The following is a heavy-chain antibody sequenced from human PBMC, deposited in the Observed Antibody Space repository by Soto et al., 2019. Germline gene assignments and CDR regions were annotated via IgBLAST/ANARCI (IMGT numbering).Heavy chain of an antibody. V-gene: IGHV3-15*01. CDR2: IKSLSDGGTA. J-gene: IGHJ6*02. CDR3: YIPFYYHSMAV. D-gene: IGHD3-10*01. Sequence: EVQLVESGGGLVKPGGSLRISCTASGFTFSHAWMTWVRQTPGMGLEWVGRIKSLSDGGTADYGAPVKGRFTLSRDDSRNTVFLQMTSLKTDDTAVYYCYIPFYYHSMAVWGQGTTVTVSS. CDR1: GFTFSHAW.